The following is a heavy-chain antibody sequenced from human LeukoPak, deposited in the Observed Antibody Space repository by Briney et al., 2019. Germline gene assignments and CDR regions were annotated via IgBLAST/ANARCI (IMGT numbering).Heavy chain of an antibody. CDR3: AKVGTPLNYCDSSGYYPGTDY. CDR1: GFTFSSYA. Sequence: GGSLRLSCAASGFTFSSYAMSWVRQAPGKGLEWVSAISGSGGSTYYAASVKGRFTISRDNSKNTLYLQLISLKAQDTTVYYCAKVGTPLNYCDSSGYYPGTDYWGEGTLVSVCS. J-gene: IGHJ4*02. V-gene: IGHV3-23*01. CDR2: ISGSGGST. D-gene: IGHD3-22*01.